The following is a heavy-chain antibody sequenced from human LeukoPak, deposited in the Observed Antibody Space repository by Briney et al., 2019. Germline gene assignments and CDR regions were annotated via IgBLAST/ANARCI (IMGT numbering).Heavy chain of an antibody. J-gene: IGHJ5*02. D-gene: IGHD3-3*01. CDR2: TYYRSKWFN. Sequence: SQTLSLTCAISGDSVSSNSAAWNWIRQSPSRGLEWLGRTYYRSKWFNDYAVSVQSRITINQDTSKNQFSLQLNSVTAEATAVYYCTRFNSNTKWFDPWGQGTLVTVSS. V-gene: IGHV6-1*01. CDR1: GDSVSSNSAA. CDR3: TRFNSNTKWFDP.